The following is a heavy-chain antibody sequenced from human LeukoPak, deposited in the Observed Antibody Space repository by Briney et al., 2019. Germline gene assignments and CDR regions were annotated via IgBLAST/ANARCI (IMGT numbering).Heavy chain of an antibody. CDR1: GYTFTSYD. Sequence: GASVKVSYKASGYTFTSYDINWVRQATGQGLEWMGWMNPNSGNTGYAQKFQGRVTMTRNTSISTAYMELSSLRSEDTAVYYCARGYYYDSSGPAGYWGQGTLVTVSS. CDR3: ARGYYYDSSGPAGY. CDR2: MNPNSGNT. J-gene: IGHJ4*02. V-gene: IGHV1-8*01. D-gene: IGHD3-22*01.